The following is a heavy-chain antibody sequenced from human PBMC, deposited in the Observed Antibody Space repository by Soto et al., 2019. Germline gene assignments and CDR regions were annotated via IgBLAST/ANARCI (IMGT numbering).Heavy chain of an antibody. CDR2: INQSGVT. CDR3: ARFPFDRSSWTNPRYFDY. Sequence: QVQLQQWGAGLLKPAETLSLTCAVYGGSFSGYYWTWIRQPPGKGLEWIGEINQSGVTNYNPSLESPVTMSVHTSKNQFSLSLSSVTAADTAVYYCARFPFDRSSWTNPRYFDYWGQGTLVTVSS. V-gene: IGHV4-34*01. J-gene: IGHJ4*02. D-gene: IGHD6-13*01. CDR1: GGSFSGYY.